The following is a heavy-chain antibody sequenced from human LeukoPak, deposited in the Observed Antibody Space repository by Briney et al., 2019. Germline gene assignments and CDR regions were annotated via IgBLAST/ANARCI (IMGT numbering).Heavy chain of an antibody. Sequence: GESLKISCKASGYKFITYWIAWVRQMPGKGLGWMGIIYPGASDTKYSPSFRGPVPISVDKSISTAYLQWSSLKASDTAMYYCARLGGGSSSTYFDYWGQGTLVTVSS. D-gene: IGHD6-6*01. CDR2: IYPGASDT. V-gene: IGHV5-51*01. J-gene: IGHJ4*02. CDR3: ARLGGGSSSTYFDY. CDR1: GYKFITYW.